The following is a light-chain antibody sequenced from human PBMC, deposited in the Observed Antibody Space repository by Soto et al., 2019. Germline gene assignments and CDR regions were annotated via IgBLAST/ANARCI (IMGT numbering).Light chain of an antibody. CDR2: GAS. Sequence: EIVMTQSPATLSVSPGERATLSCRASQSVSSNLAWYQQKPGQAPRLLIYGASTRATGIPARFSGSGSGTEFTHTISSLQSEDFAVYYCQQYNNWSTFGQGTRLEIK. V-gene: IGKV3-15*01. J-gene: IGKJ5*01. CDR1: QSVSSN. CDR3: QQYNNWST.